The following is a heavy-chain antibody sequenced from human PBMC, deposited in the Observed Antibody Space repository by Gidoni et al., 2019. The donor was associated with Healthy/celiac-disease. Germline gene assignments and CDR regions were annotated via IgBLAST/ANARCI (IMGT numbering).Heavy chain of an antibody. CDR3: ARENRMYNWNPGAFDI. Sequence: EVQLVESGGGLVQPGGSLRLSCAASGFTFSRYWMSWVRQAPGKGLEWVANIKQDGSEKYYVDSVKGRFTISRDNAKNSLYLQMNSLRAEDTAVYYCARENRMYNWNPGAFDIWGQGTMVTVSS. D-gene: IGHD1-20*01. CDR1: GFTFSRYW. V-gene: IGHV3-7*03. J-gene: IGHJ3*02. CDR2: IKQDGSEK.